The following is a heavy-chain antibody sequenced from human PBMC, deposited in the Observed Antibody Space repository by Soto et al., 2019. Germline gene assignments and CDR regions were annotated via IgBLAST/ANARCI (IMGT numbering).Heavy chain of an antibody. Sequence: QVQLQQWGAGLLKPSETLSLTCAVYDGSFSGYYWSWIRQPPGKGLEWIGEINHSGSTNYNPSLKSRVTISVDTSKNQFSLKLSSVTAADTAVYYCARGHSGSYFGAFDIWGQGTMVTVSS. D-gene: IGHD1-26*01. CDR1: DGSFSGYY. CDR2: INHSGST. V-gene: IGHV4-34*01. J-gene: IGHJ3*02. CDR3: ARGHSGSYFGAFDI.